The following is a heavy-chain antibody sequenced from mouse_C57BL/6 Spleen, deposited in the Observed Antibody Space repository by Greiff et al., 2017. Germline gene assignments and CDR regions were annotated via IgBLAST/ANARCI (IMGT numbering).Heavy chain of an antibody. D-gene: IGHD1-3*01. CDR1: GFTFSSYA. J-gene: IGHJ3*01. Sequence: EVKLVESGGGLVKPGGSLKLSCAASGFTFSSYAMSWVRQTPEKRLEWVATISDGGSYSYYPDNVKGRFTISRDNAKNNLYLQMSQLKSEDTAMYYCAREPELANFPVADWGQGTLGTVSA. CDR3: AREPELANFPVAD. V-gene: IGHV5-4*01. CDR2: ISDGGSYS.